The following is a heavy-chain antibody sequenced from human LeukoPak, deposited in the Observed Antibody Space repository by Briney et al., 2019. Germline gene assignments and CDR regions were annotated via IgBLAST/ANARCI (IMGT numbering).Heavy chain of an antibody. CDR3: ARHRYYYRSGSYYGAPYYMDV. CDR1: GGSFSGDF. Sequence: SETLSLTCAVYGGSFSGDFWSWIRQSPGKGLEWIGEINHGGSTTYNPSLQSRVTMSVDASKNQFSLYLTSMTAADTAVYYCARHRYYYRSGSYYGAPYYMDVWGKGTTVTISS. J-gene: IGHJ6*03. V-gene: IGHV4-34*01. D-gene: IGHD3-10*01. CDR2: INHGGST.